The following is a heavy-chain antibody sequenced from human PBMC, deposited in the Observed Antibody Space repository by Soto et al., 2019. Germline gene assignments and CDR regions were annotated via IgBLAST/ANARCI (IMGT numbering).Heavy chain of an antibody. CDR2: INHTGST. V-gene: IGHV4-34*01. Sequence: QVQLQQWGAGLLRPSETLSLTCAVYGGSFSGYYWSWIRQPPGKGLEWIGEINHTGSTSYNASLKSRVTISVDTSKNQFSLNLSSVTAADTAVYYCARKSPRGSAMFAKYYFDYWGQGTLVTVSS. CDR1: GGSFSGYY. CDR3: ARKSPRGSAMFAKYYFDY. D-gene: IGHD2-8*01. J-gene: IGHJ4*02.